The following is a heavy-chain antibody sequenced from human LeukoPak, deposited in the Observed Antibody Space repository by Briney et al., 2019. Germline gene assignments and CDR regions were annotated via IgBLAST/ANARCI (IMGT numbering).Heavy chain of an antibody. CDR1: GYSFTSYA. J-gene: IGHJ6*02. D-gene: IGHD3-3*01. Sequence: ASVKVSCKSPGYSFTSYAMNWVRQAPGQGLEWMGWINTNTGNPTYAQGFTGRFVFSLDTSVSTAYLQISSLKAEDTAMYYCARRYYDFLSDLYGMDVWGQGTTVTVFS. V-gene: IGHV7-4-1*02. CDR3: ARRYYDFLSDLYGMDV. CDR2: INTNTGNP.